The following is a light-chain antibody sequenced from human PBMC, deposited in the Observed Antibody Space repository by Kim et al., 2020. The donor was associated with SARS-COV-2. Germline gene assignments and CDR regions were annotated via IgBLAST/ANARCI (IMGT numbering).Light chain of an antibody. Sequence: SPGERAPLCCRASQTGVSNYLAWDQQKPGQAPRLLIYGASSRATGIPDRFSGSGSGTDLTLTVSRLEPEDSAVYYCQQYHSSPRTFGQGTKVDIK. J-gene: IGKJ1*01. V-gene: IGKV3-20*01. CDR2: GAS. CDR1: QTGVSNY. CDR3: QQYHSSPRT.